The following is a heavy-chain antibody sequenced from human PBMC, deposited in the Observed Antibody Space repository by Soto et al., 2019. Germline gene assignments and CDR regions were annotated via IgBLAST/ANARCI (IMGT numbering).Heavy chain of an antibody. J-gene: IGHJ4*02. CDR3: ARLAQYSSHFDY. CDR2: IYYSVSI. D-gene: IGHD6-13*01. V-gene: IGHV4-59*08. Sequence: SETLSLTCTVSGDSINSYYWSWIRQPPGKRLEWIGYIYYSVSINYNPSLKSRVTMSVDTSKNQLSLKVTSVTAADTAVYYCARLAQYSSHFDYWGQGTLVTVSS. CDR1: GDSINSYY.